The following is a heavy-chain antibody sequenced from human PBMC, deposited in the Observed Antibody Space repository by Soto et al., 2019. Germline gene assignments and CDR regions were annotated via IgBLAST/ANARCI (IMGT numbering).Heavy chain of an antibody. V-gene: IGHV1-69*01. CDR1: EGTFSSYA. J-gene: IGHJ6*02. D-gene: IGHD5-18*01. CDR3: ARGGYSYGYGYYYGMDV. Sequence: QVQLVQSGAEVKKPGSSVKVSCKASEGTFSSYAISWVRQAPGQGLEWMGGIIPIFGTANYAQKFQGRVTITADESTSTAYMELSSLRSEDTAVYYCARGGYSYGYGYYYGMDVWGQGTTVTVSS. CDR2: IIPIFGTA.